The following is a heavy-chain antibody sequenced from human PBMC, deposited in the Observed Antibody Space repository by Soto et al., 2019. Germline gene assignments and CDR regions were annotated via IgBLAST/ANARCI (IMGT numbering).Heavy chain of an antibody. CDR2: IYYSGST. Sequence: PSETLSLTCTVSGGSISSGGYYWSWIRQHPGKGLEWIGYIYYSGSTYYNPSLKSRVTISVDTSKNQFSLKLSSVTAADTAVYYCARVIDEYYFDYWGQGTLVTVSS. CDR3: ARVIDEYYFDY. J-gene: IGHJ4*02. V-gene: IGHV4-31*03. CDR1: GGSISSGGYY.